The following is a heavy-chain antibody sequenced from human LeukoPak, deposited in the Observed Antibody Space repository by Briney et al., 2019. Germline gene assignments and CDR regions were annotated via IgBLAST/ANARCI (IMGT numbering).Heavy chain of an antibody. CDR2: ISGSGGST. D-gene: IGHD6-13*01. CDR3: AKARGSSSPFRDWFDP. Sequence: GGSLRLSCAATGFTFSSYAMSWVRQAPGKGLEWGSAISGSGGSTYYADSVKGRFTISRDNSKNTLYLQMNSLRAEDTAVYYCAKARGSSSPFRDWFDPWGQGTLVTVSS. J-gene: IGHJ5*02. CDR1: GFTFSSYA. V-gene: IGHV3-23*01.